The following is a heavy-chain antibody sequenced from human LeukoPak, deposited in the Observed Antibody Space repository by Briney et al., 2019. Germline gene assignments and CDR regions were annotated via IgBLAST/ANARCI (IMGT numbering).Heavy chain of an antibody. CDR2: ISWNSGSI. CDR1: GFTFDDYA. V-gene: IGHV3-9*01. D-gene: IGHD5-24*01. J-gene: IGHJ4*02. CDR3: AKDRDGYNMGGYFDY. Sequence: GGSLRLSCAASGFTFDDYAMHWVRQAPGKGLEWVSGISWNSGSIGYADSVKGRFTISRDNAKNSLYLQMNSLRAEDTALYYCAKDRDGYNMGGYFDYWGQGIQVIVSS.